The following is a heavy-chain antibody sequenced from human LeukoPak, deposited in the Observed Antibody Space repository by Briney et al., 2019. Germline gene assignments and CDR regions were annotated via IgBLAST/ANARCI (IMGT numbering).Heavy chain of an antibody. CDR1: GFTVSSNY. D-gene: IGHD6-13*01. Sequence: GGSLRLSCAASGFTVSSNYMSWVRQAPGKGLEWVSVIYSGGSTYYADSVKGRFTISRDNSKNTLYLQMNSLRAEDTAVYYCARAKAAARYYYYYCMDVWGKGTTVTISS. CDR3: ARAKAAARYYYYYCMDV. J-gene: IGHJ6*03. CDR2: IYSGGST. V-gene: IGHV3-66*01.